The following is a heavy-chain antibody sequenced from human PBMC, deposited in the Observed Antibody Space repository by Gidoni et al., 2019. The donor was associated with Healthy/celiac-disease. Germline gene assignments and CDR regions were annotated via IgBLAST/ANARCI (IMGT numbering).Heavy chain of an antibody. CDR3: ARGLGPNSSSCSLLKDAYYYYGMDV. CDR1: GFTVSSNY. D-gene: IGHD6-13*01. J-gene: IGHJ6*02. CDR2: SYSCGST. Sequence: EVQLVESGGGLIQPGGSLRLSCAASGFTVSSNYMSWVRQAPGKGLEWVSVSYSCGSTYYADSVKGRFTISRENSKNTLYLQMNSLRAEDTAVYYCARGLGPNSSSCSLLKDAYYYYGMDVWGQGTTVTVSS. V-gene: IGHV3-66*03.